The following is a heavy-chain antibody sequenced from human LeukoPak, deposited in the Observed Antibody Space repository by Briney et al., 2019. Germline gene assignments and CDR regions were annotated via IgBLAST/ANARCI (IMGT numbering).Heavy chain of an antibody. CDR1: GFTFSSYA. J-gene: IGHJ4*02. V-gene: IGHV3-23*01. CDR2: ISGSGGNT. Sequence: GGSLRLSCAASGFTFSSYAMSWVRQAPGKGLEWVSAISGSGGNTYYADSVKGRFTISRDNSRNTLYLQMTSLKTEDTAVYSCTTEPWELLMLGGPFDFWGRGTLVTVSS. CDR3: TTEPWELLMLGGPFDF. D-gene: IGHD1-26*01.